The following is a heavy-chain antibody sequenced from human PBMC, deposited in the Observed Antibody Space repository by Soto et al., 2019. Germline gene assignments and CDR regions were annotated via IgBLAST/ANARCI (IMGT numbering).Heavy chain of an antibody. CDR3: ERHTYSSSWYNWFDP. D-gene: IGHD6-13*01. J-gene: IGHJ5*02. V-gene: IGHV1-69*02. CDR1: GGTFSSYT. Sequence: QVQLVQSGAEVKKPGSSVKFSCKASGGTFSSYTISWVRQAPGQGLEWMGRIIPILGIANYAQKFQGRVTITADKSTSTAYMELSSRRSKDTAVYYCERHTYSSSWYNWFDPWGQGTLVTVSS. CDR2: IIPILGIA.